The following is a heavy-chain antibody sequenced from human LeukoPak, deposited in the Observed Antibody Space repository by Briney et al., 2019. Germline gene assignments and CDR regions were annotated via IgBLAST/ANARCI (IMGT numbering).Heavy chain of an antibody. CDR1: GYSFTTYW. CDR3: ARHLGFCSSTSCYESGFDP. J-gene: IGHJ5*02. D-gene: IGHD2-2*01. CDR2: IYPGDSDT. Sequence: GESLKISCQGSGYSFTTYWIGWVRQMPGKGLEWMGIIYPGDSDTRYNPSFQDQVTISADKSTSTAYLQWSSLKASDTAMYYCARHLGFCSSTSCYESGFDPWGQGTLVTVS. V-gene: IGHV5-51*01.